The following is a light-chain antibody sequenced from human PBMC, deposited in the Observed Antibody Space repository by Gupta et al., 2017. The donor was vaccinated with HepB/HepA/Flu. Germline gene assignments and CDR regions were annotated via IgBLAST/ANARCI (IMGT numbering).Light chain of an antibody. V-gene: IGKV3-20*01. J-gene: IGKJ2*01. Sequence: IVLTPSPGTLSSSPVERATLSCRASKSVRTAYLAWYQQKPGQAPRLLIHSASSRATGVPTRFSGSGSGTDFTLTINRLEPEDFAVYYCQQYDGSSFTFGQGTKLDIK. CDR3: QQYDGSSFT. CDR1: KSVRTAY. CDR2: SAS.